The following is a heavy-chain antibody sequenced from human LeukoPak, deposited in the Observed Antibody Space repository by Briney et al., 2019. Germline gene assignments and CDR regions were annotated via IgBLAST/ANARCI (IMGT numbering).Heavy chain of an antibody. V-gene: IGHV3-43*02. CDR2: ISGDGGST. J-gene: IGHJ6*02. CDR3: AKDIFPALITMIVVDYYGMDV. Sequence: GGSLRLSCAASGFTFDDYAMHWVRRAPGKGLEWVSLISGDGGSTYYADSVKGRFTISRNNSKNSLYLQMNSLRTEDTALYYCAKDIFPALITMIVVDYYGMDVWGQGTTVTVSS. D-gene: IGHD3-22*01. CDR1: GFTFDDYA.